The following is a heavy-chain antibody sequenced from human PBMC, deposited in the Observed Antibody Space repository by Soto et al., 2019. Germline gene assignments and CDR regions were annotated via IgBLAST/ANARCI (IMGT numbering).Heavy chain of an antibody. Sequence: TLSLTCTVSGGSFSSGGYYWSWIRQLPGKGLEWIGYIYYSGSTYYNPSLKSRITISLDTSKNQFSLKLSSVTAADTAVYYCARATSFSGHHGYWGQGTLVPSPQ. D-gene: IGHD2-8*02. CDR2: IYYSGST. CDR1: GGSFSSGGYY. CDR3: ARATSFSGHHGY. V-gene: IGHV4-31*03. J-gene: IGHJ4*02.